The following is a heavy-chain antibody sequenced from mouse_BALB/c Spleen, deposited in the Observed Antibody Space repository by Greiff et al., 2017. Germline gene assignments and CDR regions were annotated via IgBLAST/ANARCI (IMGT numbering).Heavy chain of an antibody. J-gene: IGHJ2*01. D-gene: IGHD2-3*01. Sequence: EVKLVESGGGLVKPGGSLKLSCAASGFTFSSYAMSWVRQTPEKRLEWVATISSGGSYTYYPDSVKGRFTISRDNAKNTLYLQMSSLRAEDTAMYYCARHDGYYADYWGQGTTLTVSS. CDR2: ISSGGSYT. CDR3: ARHDGYYADY. V-gene: IGHV5-9-3*01. CDR1: GFTFSSYA.